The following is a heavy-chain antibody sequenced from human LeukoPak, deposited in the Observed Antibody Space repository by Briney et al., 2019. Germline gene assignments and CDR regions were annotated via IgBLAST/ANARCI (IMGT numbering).Heavy chain of an antibody. CDR1: GFTFSNYW. V-gene: IGHV3-74*01. CDR3: ARGASGYSYG. Sequence: GGSLRLSCAASGFTFSNYWMHWIRQAPGKGLVWVSRINSDGSTTSYADSVKGRFTISRDNAKNTLYLQMNSLRAEDTAVYYCARGASGYSYGWGQGTLVTVSS. CDR2: INSDGSTT. D-gene: IGHD5-18*01. J-gene: IGHJ4*02.